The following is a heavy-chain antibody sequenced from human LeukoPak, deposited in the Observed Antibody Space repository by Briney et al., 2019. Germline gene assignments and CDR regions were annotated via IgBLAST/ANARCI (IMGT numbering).Heavy chain of an antibody. D-gene: IGHD6-19*01. Sequence: GGSLRLSCVVSGFTLRSFWMHWVRQAPGKGLVWVSRINSDGSSTRYADSVKGRFTISRDNAKNTLYLQMNSLRAEDTAVYYCARDYSSGLDYWGQGTLVTVSS. CDR2: INSDGSST. J-gene: IGHJ4*02. CDR3: ARDYSSGLDY. CDR1: GFTLRSFW. V-gene: IGHV3-74*01.